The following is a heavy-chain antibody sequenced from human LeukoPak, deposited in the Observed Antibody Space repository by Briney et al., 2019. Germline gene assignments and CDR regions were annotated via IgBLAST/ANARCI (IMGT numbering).Heavy chain of an antibody. CDR3: NYCSSTNCY. CDR1: GFTFSNYW. V-gene: IGHV3-30*02. CDR2: IEYDGSNK. J-gene: IGHJ4*02. D-gene: IGHD2-2*01. Sequence: GGSLRLSCAASGFTFSNYWMHWVRQAPGKGLEWVTFIEYDGSNKYYADSVKGRFTISRDNSKNTLYLQMNSLRAEDTAVYYCNYCSSTNCYWGQGTLVTVSS.